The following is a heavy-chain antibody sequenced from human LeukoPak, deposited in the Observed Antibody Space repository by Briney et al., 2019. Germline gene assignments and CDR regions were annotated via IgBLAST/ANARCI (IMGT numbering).Heavy chain of an antibody. D-gene: IGHD1-26*01. V-gene: IGHV1-69*10. J-gene: IGHJ4*02. CDR3: AREGSGIVGATGEGAFDY. Sequence: SVKVSCKASGGTFSDYALNWVRQAPGQGLEWMGVFIPVLGSANSTQNFQDRVSITADISTNTVYMELSSLRSEDTAVYYCAREGSGIVGATGEGAFDYWGQGTLVTVSS. CDR1: GGTFSDYA. CDR2: FIPVLGSA.